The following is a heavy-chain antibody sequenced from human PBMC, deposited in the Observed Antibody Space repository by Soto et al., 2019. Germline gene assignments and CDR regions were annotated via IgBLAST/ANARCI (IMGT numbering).Heavy chain of an antibody. CDR3: ATGYCTNGVCYGGWFDP. D-gene: IGHD2-8*01. CDR2: IYYSGST. CDR1: GGSISSYY. V-gene: IGHV4-59*01. Sequence: TLSLTCTVSGGSISSYYWSWIRQPPGKGLEWIGYIYYSGSTNYNPSLKSRVTISVDTSKNQFSLKLSSVTAADTAVYYCATGYCTNGVCYGGWFDPWGQGTLVTVSS. J-gene: IGHJ5*02.